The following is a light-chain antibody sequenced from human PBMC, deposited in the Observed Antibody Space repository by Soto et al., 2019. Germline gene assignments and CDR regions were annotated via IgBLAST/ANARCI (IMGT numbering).Light chain of an antibody. Sequence: DIQMTQSPSTLSASVGDRVTITCRASQSINSWLAWYQQRPGKAPKLLIYDASNLESGVPSRFSGSGSGTDFSLTISSLEPEDVAVYYCQQRSQWPPMTFGQGTRLEI. CDR2: DAS. CDR3: QQRSQWPPMT. V-gene: IGKV1-5*01. CDR1: QSINSW. J-gene: IGKJ5*01.